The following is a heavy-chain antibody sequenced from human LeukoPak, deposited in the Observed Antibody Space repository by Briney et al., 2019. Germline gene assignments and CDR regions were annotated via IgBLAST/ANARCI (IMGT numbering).Heavy chain of an antibody. CDR3: AREGVFDSSGYNDALDI. CDR1: GFSVSSKY. Sequence: GGSQRLSCAASGFSVSSKYMSWVRQAPGKGLEWVSVIYSGGNTKYADSVKGRFTISRDNSKNTLYLQMSSLRAEDTAVYYCAREGVFDSSGYNDALDIWGQGTMVTVSS. V-gene: IGHV3-53*01. J-gene: IGHJ3*02. CDR2: IYSGGNT. D-gene: IGHD3-22*01.